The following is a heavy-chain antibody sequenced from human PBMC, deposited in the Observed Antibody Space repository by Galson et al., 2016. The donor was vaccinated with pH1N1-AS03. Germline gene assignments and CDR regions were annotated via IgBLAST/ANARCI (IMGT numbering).Heavy chain of an antibody. CDR1: GYEFTSYG. J-gene: IGHJ6*02. V-gene: IGHV1-18*01. CDR3: ARDGDIVIVPSAIDYHGMDV. D-gene: IGHD2-2*01. CDR2: ISGYNINA. Sequence: SVKVSCKASGYEFTSYGVSWVRQAPGQGLEWMGWISGYNINAKYAEKFQGRVTLTTDKSTSTAYQELRSLTSDDTAVYFCARDGDIVIVPSAIDYHGMDVWGQGTTVTVSS.